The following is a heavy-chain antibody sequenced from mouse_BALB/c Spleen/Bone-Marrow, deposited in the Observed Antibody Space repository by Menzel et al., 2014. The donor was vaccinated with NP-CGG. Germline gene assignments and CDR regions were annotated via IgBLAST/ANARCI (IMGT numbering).Heavy chain of an antibody. J-gene: IGHJ2*01. CDR1: GFNIKDTY. CDR3: ARYYYGSSLFDY. D-gene: IGHD1-1*01. CDR2: IDPANGNT. V-gene: IGHV14-3*02. Sequence: VQLQQSGAELVKPGASVKLSCTASGFNIKDTYMHWVKQGPEQGLEWIGRIDPANGNTKYDPKFQGKATITADTSSNTAYLRLSSLTSEDSAVYYCARYYYGSSLFDYWGHGTTLTVSS.